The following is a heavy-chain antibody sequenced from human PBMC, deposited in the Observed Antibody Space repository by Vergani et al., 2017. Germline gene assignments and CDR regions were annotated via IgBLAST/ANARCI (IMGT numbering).Heavy chain of an antibody. D-gene: IGHD5-24*01. CDR3: ASERRDGYNPFDT. Sequence: QVHLNEAGPGLVKPSQTLSLTCTVSGASITSGSFYWSWIRQPAGKGLEWIGRIHASGTKNYNPSLRSRVTLSVDTSKNQLSLKMISMTAADTALYYCASERRDGYNPFDTWGQGTLVTVSS. CDR1: GASITSGSFY. V-gene: IGHV4-61*02. J-gene: IGHJ4*02. CDR2: IHASGTK.